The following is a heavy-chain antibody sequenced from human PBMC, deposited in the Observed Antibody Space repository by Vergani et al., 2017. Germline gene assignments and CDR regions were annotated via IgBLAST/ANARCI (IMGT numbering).Heavy chain of an antibody. V-gene: IGHV4-59*01. CDR1: GGSISSYY. Sequence: QVQLQESGPGLVKPSETLSLPCTVSGGSISSYYWRWIRQPPGKGLEWLGYIYYSGRTNYNPSLKRRVAISVDTSKNQFSLKLSAVTAADTAVYYCARGGYCSSTSCYDRGFDPWGQGTLVTVSS. D-gene: IGHD2-2*01. CDR3: ARGGYCSSTSCYDRGFDP. J-gene: IGHJ5*02. CDR2: IYYSGRT.